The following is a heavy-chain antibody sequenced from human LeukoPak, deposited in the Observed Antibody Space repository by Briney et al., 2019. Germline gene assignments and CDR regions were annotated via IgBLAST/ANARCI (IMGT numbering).Heavy chain of an antibody. CDR1: RSTFSGYS. V-gene: IGHV3-21*01. J-gene: IGHJ5*02. D-gene: IGHD2-15*01. CDR2: ISSSRSYI. Sequence: GGSLRLSCTASRSTFSGYSFNWVRQAPGKGLEWVSSISSSRSYIYYADSVKGRFTISRDNAKNSLYLQMNSLRAEDTAVYYCAREGSDIVVVVAASNENWFDPWGQGTLVTVSS. CDR3: AREGSDIVVVVAASNENWFDP.